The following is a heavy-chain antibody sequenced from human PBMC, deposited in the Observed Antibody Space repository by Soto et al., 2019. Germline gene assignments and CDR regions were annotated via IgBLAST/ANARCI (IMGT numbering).Heavy chain of an antibody. V-gene: IGHV3-23*01. J-gene: IGHJ3*02. CDR2: LSDSGGSI. Sequence: PGGSLRLSCTASGFTFNSHAMTWLRQAPGKGLEWVSGLSDSGGSIYYEDSVKGRFTISRDNSMNTLYLQMNTLRAEDTAVYYCVKQSSRTSSSYRNAFDIWGQGTLVTVS. CDR1: GFTFNSHA. CDR3: VKQSSRTSSSYRNAFDI. D-gene: IGHD2-2*01.